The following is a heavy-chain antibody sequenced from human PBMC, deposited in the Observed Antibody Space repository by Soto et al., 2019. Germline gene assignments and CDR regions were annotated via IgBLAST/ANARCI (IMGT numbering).Heavy chain of an antibody. CDR3: ARDRQQWLEPAGGALPF. Sequence: QVQLVESGGGVVQPGRSLRLSCAASGFTLSSYVMHWVRQAPGKGLEWVARISYVGYDNFYADSVKGRFTISRDNAKKTLYLQMNSLRPDDTAVYYCARDRQQWLEPAGGALPFWGQGTMVIVSS. J-gene: IGHJ3*01. V-gene: IGHV3-30-3*01. CDR1: GFTLSSYV. D-gene: IGHD6-19*01. CDR2: ISYVGYDN.